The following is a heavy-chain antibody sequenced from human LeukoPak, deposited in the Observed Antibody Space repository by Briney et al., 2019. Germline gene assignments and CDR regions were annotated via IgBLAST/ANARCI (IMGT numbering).Heavy chain of an antibody. J-gene: IGHJ4*02. D-gene: IGHD6-19*01. CDR3: AKPRENSSGVGRYFDY. CDR1: GFTVSSNY. V-gene: IGHV3-23*01. Sequence: GGSLRLSCAASGFTVSSNYMSWVRQAPGKGLEWVSAISGSGGSTYYADSVKGRFTISRDNSKNTLYLQMNSLGAEDTAVYYCAKPRENSSGVGRYFDYWGQGTLVTVSS. CDR2: ISGSGGST.